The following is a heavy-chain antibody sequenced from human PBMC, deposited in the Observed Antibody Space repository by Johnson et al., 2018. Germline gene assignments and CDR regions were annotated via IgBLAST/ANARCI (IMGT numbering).Heavy chain of an antibody. V-gene: IGHV4-59*01. CDR1: GGSISSYY. J-gene: IGHJ6*03. CDR2: IYSSGST. D-gene: IGHD5-12*01. Sequence: QVQLQESGPGLVKXSETLSLTCSVSGGSISSYYWSWIRQPPGKGLEWIGYIYSSGSTNYNPSLKSRVTISVDTSKNQFSPKLSPVTAADTAGYYCARDSGYDPNYYYYYYMDVWGKGTTVTVSS. CDR3: ARDSGYDPNYYYYYYMDV.